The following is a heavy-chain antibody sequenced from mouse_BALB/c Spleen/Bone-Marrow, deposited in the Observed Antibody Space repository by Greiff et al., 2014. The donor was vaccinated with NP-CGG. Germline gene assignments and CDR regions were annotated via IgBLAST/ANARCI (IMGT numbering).Heavy chain of an antibody. CDR1: GYAFSSYR. CDR3: ARGGISVDY. J-gene: IGHJ2*01. CDR2: IYPGDSDT. V-gene: IGHV1-80*01. Sequence: VKLMESGAELVRPGSSVKISCKASGYAFSSYRMNWVKQRPGQGLEWIGQIYPGDSDTDYNGKFKGKATLTADKSSNTAYMQLTSLTSEDSAVYFCARGGISVDYWGQGTTLTASS.